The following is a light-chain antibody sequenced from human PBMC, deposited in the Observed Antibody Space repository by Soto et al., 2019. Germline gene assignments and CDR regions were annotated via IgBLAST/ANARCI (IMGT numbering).Light chain of an antibody. Sequence: QSALTQPASVSGSPGQSITISCTGTSSDVGAQNYISWYQQHPDRAPKVLIFEVNNRPSGVSDRFSASKSSNTAFLTISGLQPEDEADYYCCSFTNSGTRIFGGGTKVTVL. CDR2: EVN. V-gene: IGLV2-14*01. J-gene: IGLJ2*01. CDR3: CSFTNSGTRI. CDR1: SSDVGAQNY.